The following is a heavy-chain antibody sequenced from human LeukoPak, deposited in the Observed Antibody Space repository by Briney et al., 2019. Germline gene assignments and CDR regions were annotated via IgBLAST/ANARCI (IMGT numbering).Heavy chain of an antibody. CDR2: INPNSGGT. D-gene: IGHD6-19*01. J-gene: IGHJ4*02. CDR1: GYTFTGYY. V-gene: IGHV1-2*02. Sequence: ASVKVSFKASGYTFTGYYMHWVRQAPGQGLEWMGWINPNSGGTNYAQKFQGRVTMTRDTSISTAYMELSRLRSDDTAVYYCARVEYSSDWYGLYYFDYWGRGTLVTVSS. CDR3: ARVEYSSDWYGLYYFDY.